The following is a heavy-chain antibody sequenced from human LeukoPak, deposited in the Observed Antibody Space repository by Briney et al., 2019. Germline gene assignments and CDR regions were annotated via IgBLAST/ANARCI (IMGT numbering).Heavy chain of an antibody. CDR2: ISWSTGTT. CDR3: ARGGGLDV. J-gene: IGHJ6*02. Sequence: PGRSLRLSCAASGFPFDDYAMHWVRQAPGKGLEWVSGISWSTGTTGYATSVKGRFTISSDSARNSLYLQMSNLRAEDTAVYFCARGGGLDVWGQGATVTVSS. D-gene: IGHD3-16*01. V-gene: IGHV3-9*01. CDR1: GFPFDDYA.